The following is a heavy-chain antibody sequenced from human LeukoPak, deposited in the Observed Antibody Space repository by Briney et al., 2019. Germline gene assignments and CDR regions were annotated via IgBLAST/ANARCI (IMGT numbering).Heavy chain of an antibody. Sequence: LETLSLTCTVSGGSISSSSYSWGWIRQPPGKGLEWIGSIYYSGNSYYNPSLKSRVTMSVDTSKNQFSLKLSSVTAADTAMYYCARDSSSGYYPGLYFQHWGQGTLVTVSS. CDR1: GGSISSSSYS. D-gene: IGHD6-19*01. J-gene: IGHJ1*01. V-gene: IGHV4-39*07. CDR2: IYYSGNS. CDR3: ARDSSSGYYPGLYFQH.